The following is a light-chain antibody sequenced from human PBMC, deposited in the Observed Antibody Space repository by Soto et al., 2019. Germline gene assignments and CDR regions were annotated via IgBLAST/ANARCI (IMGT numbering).Light chain of an antibody. CDR1: SSDVGGYNY. V-gene: IGLV2-14*01. Sequence: QSVLTQPPSASGSPGQSVTISCTGTSSDVGGYNYVSWYQQHPGKAPKVMIYEVSNRPSGVSNRFSGSKSGNTASLTISGPQAEDEADYYCSSYRSSSTAYVFGTGTKVTVL. CDR3: SSYRSSSTAYV. CDR2: EVS. J-gene: IGLJ1*01.